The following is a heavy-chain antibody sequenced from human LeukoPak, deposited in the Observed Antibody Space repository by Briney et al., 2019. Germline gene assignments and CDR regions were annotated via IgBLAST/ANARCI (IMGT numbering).Heavy chain of an antibody. CDR3: ARGRSSWYHARTGDWFDP. V-gene: IGHV1-8*01. CDR2: MNPNSGNT. J-gene: IGHJ5*02. CDR1: GYTFTSYD. Sequence: ASVKVPCKASGYTFTSYDINWVRQATGQGLEWMGWMNPNSGNTGYAQKFQGRVTMTRNTSISTAYMELSSLRSEDTAVYYCARGRSSWYHARTGDWFDPWGQGTLVTVSS. D-gene: IGHD6-13*01.